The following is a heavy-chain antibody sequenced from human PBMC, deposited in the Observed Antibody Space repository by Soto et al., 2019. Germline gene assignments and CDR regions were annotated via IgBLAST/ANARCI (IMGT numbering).Heavy chain of an antibody. CDR3: ARDGRQFVPNSDNFDI. J-gene: IGHJ3*02. Sequence: ASVKVSCKASGYTFSNYGINWVRQAPGQGLEWMGWISAYNGNTKYAQKFQGRVTMATDTPTTTAYMELRSLRSDDTAVYYCARDGRQFVPNSDNFDIWVQCTTV. CDR2: ISAYNGNT. D-gene: IGHD6-6*01. V-gene: IGHV1-18*01. CDR1: GYTFSNYG.